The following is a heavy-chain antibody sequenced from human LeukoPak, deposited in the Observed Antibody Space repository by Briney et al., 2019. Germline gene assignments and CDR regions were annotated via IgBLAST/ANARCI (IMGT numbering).Heavy chain of an antibody. CDR1: GFTFSSYV. D-gene: IGHD1-7*01. V-gene: IGHV3-64*01. Sequence: GGSLRLSCAASGFTFSSYVMHWVRQAPGKGLEYVSAIYSNGGSTYYANSVKGRFTISRDNSKNTPYLQMGSLRAEDMAVYYCARSLGITGTTGGYFDYWGQGTLVTVSS. CDR2: IYSNGGST. CDR3: ARSLGITGTTGGYFDY. J-gene: IGHJ4*02.